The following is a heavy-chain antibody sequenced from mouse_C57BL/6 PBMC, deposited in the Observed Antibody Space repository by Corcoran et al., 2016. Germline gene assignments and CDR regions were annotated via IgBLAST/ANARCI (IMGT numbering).Heavy chain of an antibody. CDR2: INTYSGVP. CDR3: VKGDYGSFDY. D-gene: IGHD1-1*01. V-gene: IGHV9-3*01. J-gene: IGHJ2*01. Sequence: QIQLVQSGPELKKPGETVKISCKASGYTFTTYGMSWVKQAPGKGLKWMGWINTYSGVPTYADDFKGRFAFSLETSASTAYLQINNLKNEDTATYFCVKGDYGSFDYWGQGTTLTVSS. CDR1: GYTFTTYG.